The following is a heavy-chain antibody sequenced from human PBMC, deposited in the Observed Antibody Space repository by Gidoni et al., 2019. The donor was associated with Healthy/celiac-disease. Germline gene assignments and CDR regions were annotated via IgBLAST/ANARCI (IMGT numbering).Heavy chain of an antibody. CDR1: GFTFSRYA. CDR2: ISYDGSNK. CDR3: ARDWAGEFDY. V-gene: IGHV3-30*04. J-gene: IGHJ4*02. Sequence: QSQLVESGGGVVQPGRSLRLSCASSGFTFSRYAMHWVRQAPGKGLEWVAVISYDGSNKYYGDSVKGRFTIARDNSKNTLYLQMNSLRAEDTAVYYCARDWAGEFDYWGQGTLVTVSS. D-gene: IGHD7-27*01.